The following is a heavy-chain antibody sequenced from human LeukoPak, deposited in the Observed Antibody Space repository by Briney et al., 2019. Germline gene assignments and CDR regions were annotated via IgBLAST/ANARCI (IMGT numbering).Heavy chain of an antibody. CDR2: ISGGGDTT. CDR1: GFTFSSYV. J-gene: IGHJ4*02. V-gene: IGHV3-23*01. Sequence: GGSLRLSCAASGFTFSSYVMSWVRQAPGKGLEWVSAISGGGDTTYYADSVQGRFTISRDYSKNTLYLQMNSLRAEDTAVYYCATTRRYSSSWYLGFFDYWGPGTPVTVSS. D-gene: IGHD6-13*01. CDR3: ATTRRYSSSWYLGFFDY.